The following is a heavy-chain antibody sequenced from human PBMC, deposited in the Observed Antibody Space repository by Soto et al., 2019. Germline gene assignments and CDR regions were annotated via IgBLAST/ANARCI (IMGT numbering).Heavy chain of an antibody. D-gene: IGHD3-10*01. V-gene: IGHV4-31*03. Sequence: PSETLSLTCTVSGGSISSGGYYWSRIRQHPGKGLEWIGYIYYSGSTYYNPSLKSRVTISVDTSKNQFSLKLSSVTAADTAVYYCARESWFGELSNYYFDYWGQGTLVTVSS. CDR2: IYYSGST. CDR1: GGSISSGGYY. J-gene: IGHJ4*02. CDR3: ARESWFGELSNYYFDY.